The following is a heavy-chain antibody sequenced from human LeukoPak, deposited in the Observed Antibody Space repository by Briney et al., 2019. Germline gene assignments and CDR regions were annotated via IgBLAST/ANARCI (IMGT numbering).Heavy chain of an antibody. Sequence: PGGSLRLSCAASGFTFSSYAMSWVRQAPGKGLEWVSAISGSGGNTYYADSVKGRFPISRDNSKNTLYLQMNSLRAEDTAVYYCAKDSCSSTSCYFDYWGQGTLVTVSS. V-gene: IGHV3-23*01. CDR1: GFTFSSYA. CDR2: ISGSGGNT. J-gene: IGHJ4*02. D-gene: IGHD2-2*01. CDR3: AKDSCSSTSCYFDY.